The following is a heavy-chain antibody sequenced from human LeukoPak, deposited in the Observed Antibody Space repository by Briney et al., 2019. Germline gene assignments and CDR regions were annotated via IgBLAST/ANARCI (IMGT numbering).Heavy chain of an antibody. CDR1: GFTFSSYG. J-gene: IGHJ4*02. CDR2: ISYDGSNK. CDR3: AKPYSNSWYYFDY. Sequence: PGGSLRLSCAASGFTFSSYGMHWVRQAPGKGLEWVAVISYDGSNKYYADSVKGRFTISRDNSKNTLYLQMNSLRAEDTAVYYCAKPYSNSWYYFDYWGQGTLVTVSS. V-gene: IGHV3-30*18. D-gene: IGHD6-13*01.